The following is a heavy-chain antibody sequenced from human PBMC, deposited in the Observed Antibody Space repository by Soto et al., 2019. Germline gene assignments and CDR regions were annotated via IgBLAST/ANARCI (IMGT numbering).Heavy chain of an antibody. V-gene: IGHV6-1*01. Sequence: SQTLSLTCAISVDSVSSNTAAWNWIRQSPSRGLEWLGRTYYRSKWYNDYAVSVKSRININPDTSKNQFSLQLTSVTPEDTAVDYCSRDGRISSGFDHWGQGTLVTVSS. CDR1: VDSVSSNTAA. CDR2: TYYRSKWYN. D-gene: IGHD6-6*01. CDR3: SRDGRISSGFDH. J-gene: IGHJ4*02.